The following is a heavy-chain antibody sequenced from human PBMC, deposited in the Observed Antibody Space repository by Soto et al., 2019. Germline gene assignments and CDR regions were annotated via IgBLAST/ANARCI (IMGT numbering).Heavy chain of an antibody. J-gene: IGHJ4*02. CDR3: VYQRDVIGRWH. D-gene: IGHD1-20*01. V-gene: IGHV3-15*07. Sequence: DVRLVESAGGLVRPGGSLRLSCEVSGMYFPHAYMNWVRQAPGKGLEWVGRVYGGGGTRREDAVPVRDRFSITRDDSKNTIYLQMDNLRIEDTAIYFCVYQRDVIGRWHWGRGALVTVSS. CDR1: GMYFPHAY. CDR2: VYGGGGTRR.